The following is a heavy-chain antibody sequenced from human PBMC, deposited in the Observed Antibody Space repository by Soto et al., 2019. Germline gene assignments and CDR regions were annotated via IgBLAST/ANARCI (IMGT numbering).Heavy chain of an antibody. CDR2: ISSSSSYI. J-gene: IGHJ5*02. V-gene: IGHV3-21*01. CDR1: GFTFSSYS. D-gene: IGHD4-4*01. CDR3: ARDRPVTTFVGNWLAP. Sequence: PVGSLRLSCAASGFTFSSYSMNCVRHSPGKWLEWVSSISSSSSYIYYADSVKGRFTISRDNAKNSLYLQMNSLRAEDTAVYYCARDRPVTTFVGNWLAPWGQGNLVTVYS.